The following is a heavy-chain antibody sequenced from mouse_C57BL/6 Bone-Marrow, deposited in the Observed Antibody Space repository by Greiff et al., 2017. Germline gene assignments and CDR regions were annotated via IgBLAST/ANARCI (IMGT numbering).Heavy chain of an antibody. J-gene: IGHJ2*01. V-gene: IGHV1-80*01. CDR1: GYAFSSYW. Sequence: VQLVESGAELVKPGASVKISCKASGYAFSSYWMNWVKQRPGKGLEWIGQIYPGDGDTNYNGKFKGKATLTADKSSSTAYMQLSSLTSEDSAVYVCAGDYGSSSYYFDYRGKGTTLTVSS. CDR2: IYPGDGDT. CDR3: AGDYGSSSYYFDY. D-gene: IGHD1-1*01.